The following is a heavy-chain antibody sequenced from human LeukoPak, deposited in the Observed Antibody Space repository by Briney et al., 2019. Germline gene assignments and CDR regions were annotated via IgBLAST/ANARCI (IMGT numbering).Heavy chain of an antibody. CDR1: GGSFSGYY. V-gene: IGHV4-34*01. Sequence: SETLSLTCAVYGGSFSGYYWSWIRQPPGKGLEWIGEINHSGSTNYNPSLKSRVTISVDTSKNQFSLKLSSATAADTAVYYCASTGYYYHYVDVWGKGTTVTVSS. D-gene: IGHD4-11*01. CDR3: ASTGYYYHYVDV. J-gene: IGHJ6*03. CDR2: INHSGST.